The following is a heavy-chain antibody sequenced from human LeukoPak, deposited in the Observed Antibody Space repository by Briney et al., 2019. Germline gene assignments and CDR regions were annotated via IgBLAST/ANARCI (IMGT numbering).Heavy chain of an antibody. J-gene: IGHJ6*04. Sequence: PGGSLRLSCVVSGFTFSHYAMTWVRQAPGKGLEWVSSISNSGDDTDYADSVKGRVTVSRDNSENSLYLQMNSLGVEDTAVYYCAKRRGDVWGKGTTVTVSS. CDR3: AKRRGDV. CDR1: GFTFSHYA. V-gene: IGHV3-23*01. CDR2: ISNSGDDT.